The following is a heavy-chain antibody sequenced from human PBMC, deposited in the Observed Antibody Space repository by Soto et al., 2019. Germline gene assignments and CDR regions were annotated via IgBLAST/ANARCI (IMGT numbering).Heavy chain of an antibody. CDR2: IISALGTA. D-gene: IGHD4-17*01. Sequence: QDQLVQSGAEVKKPGSSVKVSCKASGGTFSSHTFSWVRQAPGQGLEWMGRIISALGTATYAQKFQGSVPMTADESATTVSMELNSLRSEDTAVYCCARPDFGDYWYFDLWGRGTLVTVSS. V-gene: IGHV1-69*08. CDR3: ARPDFGDYWYFDL. J-gene: IGHJ2*01. CDR1: GGTFSSHT.